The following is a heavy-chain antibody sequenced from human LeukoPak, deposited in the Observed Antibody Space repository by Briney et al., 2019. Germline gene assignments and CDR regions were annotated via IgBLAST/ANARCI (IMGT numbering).Heavy chain of an antibody. CDR3: AREATYYYGSGSYYGY. V-gene: IGHV3-48*04. D-gene: IGHD3-10*01. Sequence: SGGSLRLSCAASGFTFSSYSMNWVRQAPGKGLEWVSYISSSSSTIYYADSVKGRFTISRDNAKNSLYLQMNSLRAEDTAVYYCAREATYYYGSGSYYGYWGQGTLVTVSS. CDR1: GFTFSSYS. CDR2: ISSSSSTI. J-gene: IGHJ4*02.